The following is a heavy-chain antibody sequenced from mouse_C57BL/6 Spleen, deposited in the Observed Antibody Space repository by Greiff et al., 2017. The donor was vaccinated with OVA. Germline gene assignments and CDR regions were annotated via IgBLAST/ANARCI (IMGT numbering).Heavy chain of an antibody. V-gene: IGHV5-16*01. J-gene: IGHJ2*01. CDR3: ARAGYFDY. Sequence: EVKLVESEGGLVPPGRSMKLSCTASGFTFSDYYMAWVRQVPEKGLEWVANINYDGSSTYYLDSLKSRFIISRDNAKNILYLQMSSLKAEDTATYYCARAGYFDYWGQGTTLTVSS. CDR2: INYDGSST. CDR1: GFTFSDYY.